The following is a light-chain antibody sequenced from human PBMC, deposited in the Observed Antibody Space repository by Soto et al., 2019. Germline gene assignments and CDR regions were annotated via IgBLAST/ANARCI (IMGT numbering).Light chain of an antibody. CDR1: SSDVGDYDY. J-gene: IGLJ2*01. CDR3: CSYAGSYTLV. V-gene: IGLV2-11*01. Sequence: QSALTQPRSVSGSPGQSVTVSCTGTSSDVGDYDYVSWYQQHPGKAPKLIIYDVIKRPSGVPDRFSGSKSGYTASLTISGLQAEDEADYYCCSYAGSYTLVFGGGTKVTVL. CDR2: DVI.